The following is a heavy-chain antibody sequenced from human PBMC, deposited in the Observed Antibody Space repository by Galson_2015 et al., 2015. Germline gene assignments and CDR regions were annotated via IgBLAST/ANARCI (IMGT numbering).Heavy chain of an antibody. CDR3: ARGRVDSAMVALYY. J-gene: IGHJ4*02. D-gene: IGHD5-18*01. CDR1: GGSFSGYY. CDR2: INHRGST. Sequence: ATLSVPCAVYGGSFSGYYWSWIRQPPGRGLEWIGEINHRGSTNYNPSLKSRVTISVDTSKIQFSLKLSSLTAPDTAVYYCARGRVDSAMVALYYWGRGSLSTASS. V-gene: IGHV4-34*01.